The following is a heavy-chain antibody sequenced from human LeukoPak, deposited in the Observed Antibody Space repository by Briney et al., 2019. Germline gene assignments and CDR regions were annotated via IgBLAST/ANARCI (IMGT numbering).Heavy chain of an antibody. Sequence: GGSLRLSCAASGFTFSSYWMSWVRQAPGKGLEWVANIKQDGSEKYYVDSVKGRFTISRDNAKNSLYLQMNSLRAEDTAVYCCAREYSGYVSDYWGQGTLVTVSS. CDR3: AREYSGYVSDY. D-gene: IGHD5-12*01. V-gene: IGHV3-7*01. J-gene: IGHJ4*02. CDR1: GFTFSSYW. CDR2: IKQDGSEK.